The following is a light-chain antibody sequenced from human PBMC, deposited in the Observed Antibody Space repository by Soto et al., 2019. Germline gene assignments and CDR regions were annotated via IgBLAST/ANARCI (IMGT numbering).Light chain of an antibody. J-gene: IGKJ2*01. V-gene: IGKV4-1*01. CDR3: QQFSSPPVFP. Sequence: DIVMTQSPDSLAVSLGERATINCKSSQSVFKGSNNKDCLAWYQQKPGQPPKLLLYWASTRESGVPDRFSGNGSGTDFTLTISSLQAEDVAIYYCQQFSSPPVFPFGQGTKLEIK. CDR2: WAS. CDR1: QSVFKGSNNKDC.